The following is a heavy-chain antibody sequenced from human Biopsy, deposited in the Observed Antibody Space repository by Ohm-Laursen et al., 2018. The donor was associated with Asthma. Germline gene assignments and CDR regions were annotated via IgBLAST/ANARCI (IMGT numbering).Heavy chain of an antibody. J-gene: IGHJ6*02. CDR3: ARGPEWSGLDI. CDR2: SDHRGNT. D-gene: IGHD3-3*01. CDR1: GLSSSAYY. V-gene: IGHV4-34*01. Sequence: PGTLSLTCSMYGLSSSAYYWTWIRQTPGKGLEWIGESDHRGNTNTNATLKSRVTISKAKSANEFSLKMKSVTAADTAIYYCARGPEWSGLDIWGQGTTVTVS.